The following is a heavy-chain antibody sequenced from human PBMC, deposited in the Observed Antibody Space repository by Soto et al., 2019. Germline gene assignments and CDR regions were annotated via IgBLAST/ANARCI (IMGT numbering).Heavy chain of an antibody. J-gene: IGHJ6*02. CDR3: AKCLQSPGTPFFCYGPDV. V-gene: IGHV3-23*01. D-gene: IGHD3-10*01. CDR1: GFTFSSYA. CDR2: ISGSGGST. Sequence: GGSLRLSCAASGFTFSSYAMSWVRQAPGKGLEWVSAISGSGGSTYYADSVKGRFTISRDNSKNTLYLQMNSLRAEDTAVYYCAKCLQSPGTPFFCYGPDVWGQGTTVTVSS.